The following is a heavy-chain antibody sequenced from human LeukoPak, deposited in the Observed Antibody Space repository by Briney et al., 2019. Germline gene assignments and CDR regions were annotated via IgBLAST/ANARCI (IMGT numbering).Heavy chain of an antibody. CDR1: GYTFTSYA. V-gene: IGHV1-3*03. CDR2: INAGNGNT. J-gene: IGHJ6*03. D-gene: IGHD6-19*01. CDR3: ARDREEWLAPDYYYYYMDV. Sequence: GASVKVSCKASGYTFTSYAMHWVRQAPGQRLEWMGWINAGNGNTKYSQEFQGRVTITRDTSASTAYMELSSLRSEDMAVYYCARDREEWLAPDYYYYYMDVWGKGTTVTVSS.